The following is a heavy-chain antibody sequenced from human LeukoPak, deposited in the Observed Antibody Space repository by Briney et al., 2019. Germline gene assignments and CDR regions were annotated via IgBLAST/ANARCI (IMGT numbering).Heavy chain of an antibody. CDR3: ARRIPTTPNWFDP. V-gene: IGHV1-2*02. J-gene: IGHJ5*02. CDR1: GYTFTGYY. D-gene: IGHD1-1*01. Sequence: ASVKVSCKASGYTFTGYYMHWVRQAPGQGLEWMGWINPNSGGTNYAQKFQGRVTMTRDTSTSTAYMELSRLRSDDTAVYYCARRIPTTPNWFDPWGQGTLVSVSS. CDR2: INPNSGGT.